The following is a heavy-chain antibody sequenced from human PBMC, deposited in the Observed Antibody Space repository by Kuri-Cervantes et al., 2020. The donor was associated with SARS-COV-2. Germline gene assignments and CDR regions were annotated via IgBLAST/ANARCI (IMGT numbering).Heavy chain of an antibody. CDR1: GGTFSSYV. J-gene: IGHJ4*02. V-gene: IGHV1-69*05. Sequence: SVKVSCKASGGTFSSYVISWVRQAPGQGLEWVGAIMPIFNTANYAQKFQGRVTITTDESTNTAYMELSSLRSEDTAIYYCARGRGYDFWSGSQDIWGQGTLVTVSS. CDR3: ARGRGYDFWSGSQDI. D-gene: IGHD3-3*01. CDR2: IMPIFNTA.